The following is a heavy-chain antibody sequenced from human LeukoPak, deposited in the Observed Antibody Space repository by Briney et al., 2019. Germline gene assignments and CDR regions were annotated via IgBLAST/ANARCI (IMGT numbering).Heavy chain of an antibody. D-gene: IGHD5-24*01. CDR2: IIPIFGTA. V-gene: IGHV1-69*13. CDR1: GGTFSSYA. J-gene: IGHJ6*02. Sequence: SVKVSCKASGGTFSSYAISWVRQAAGQGLEWMGGIIPIFGTANYAQKLQGRVTITADESTSTAYMELSSLRSEDTAVYYCARGIRKRWLQQHPPNPYYYYGMDVWGQGTTVTVSS. CDR3: ARGIRKRWLQQHPPNPYYYYGMDV.